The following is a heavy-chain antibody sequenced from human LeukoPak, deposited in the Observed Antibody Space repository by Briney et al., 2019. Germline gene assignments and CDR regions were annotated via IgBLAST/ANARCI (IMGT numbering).Heavy chain of an antibody. J-gene: IGHJ4*02. CDR3: AKDPRDYNSHNHRTYYFDY. V-gene: IGHV3-23*01. CDR1: GFTFSSYA. CDR2: ISGSGGST. Sequence: GGSLRLSCAASGFTFSSYAMSWVRQAPGKGLEWVSAISGSGGSTYYADSVKGRFTISRDNSKNTLYLQMNSLRAEDTAVYYCAKDPRDYNSHNHRTYYFDYWGQGTLVTVSS. D-gene: IGHD4-4*01.